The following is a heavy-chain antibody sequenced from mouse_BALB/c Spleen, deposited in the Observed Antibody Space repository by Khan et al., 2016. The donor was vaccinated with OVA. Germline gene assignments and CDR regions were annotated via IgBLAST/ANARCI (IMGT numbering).Heavy chain of an antibody. J-gene: IGHJ3*01. CDR3: VRDGAYHRNDGWFAY. Sequence: VQLQQSGAELARPGALVKMSCKASGYTFTSYTIHWIKKRPGQGLEWIGYINPSNGYTNYNQKFKDKATLTTDKSSTTAYLQLSSLTSDDSAVYNCVRDGAYHRNDGWFAYWGQGTLVTVSA. CDR2: INPSNGYT. CDR1: GYTFTSYT. V-gene: IGHV1-4*01. D-gene: IGHD2-14*01.